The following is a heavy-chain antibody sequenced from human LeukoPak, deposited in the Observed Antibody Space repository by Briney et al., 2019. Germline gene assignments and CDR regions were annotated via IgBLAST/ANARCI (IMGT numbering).Heavy chain of an antibody. CDR1: GFTFSSYW. V-gene: IGHV3-74*01. CDR2: INSDGGST. D-gene: IGHD4-17*01. J-gene: IGHJ4*02. Sequence: GGSLRLSCAASGFTFSSYWMHWVRQAPGKGLVWVSRINSDGGSTSYADSVKGRFTISRDNAKNSLYLQMNSLRAEDTAVYYCARTSTVTTGFDYWGQGTLVTVSS. CDR3: ARTSTVTTGFDY.